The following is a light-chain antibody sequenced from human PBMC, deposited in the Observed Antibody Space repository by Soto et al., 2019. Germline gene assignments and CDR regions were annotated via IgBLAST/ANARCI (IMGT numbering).Light chain of an antibody. CDR2: EVS. CDR1: SSDVGGYNY. CDR3: RAYSSVTTLWV. V-gene: IGLV2-14*01. Sequence: QSALTQHASVSGSPGQSITISCTGTSSDVGGYNYVSWYQQHPGKAPKLIIYEVSNRPSGVSNRFSGSKSGNTASLTVSGLQAEDESDYYCRAYSSVTTLWVFGGGTQLTVL. J-gene: IGLJ3*02.